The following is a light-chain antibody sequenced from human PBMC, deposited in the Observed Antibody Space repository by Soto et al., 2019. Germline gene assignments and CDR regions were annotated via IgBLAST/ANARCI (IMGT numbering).Light chain of an antibody. J-gene: IGKJ4*01. V-gene: IGKV3-11*01. CDR1: QSVSNY. CDR3: QQRSNWPLLT. Sequence: EIVLTQSPATLSLSPGERATLSCRASQSVSNYLAWYQQKPGQAPRLRIYDASNRATGIPARFSGSGSGTDVTLTISSLEPEDFAIYYCQQRSNWPLLTFGGGTKVEIK. CDR2: DAS.